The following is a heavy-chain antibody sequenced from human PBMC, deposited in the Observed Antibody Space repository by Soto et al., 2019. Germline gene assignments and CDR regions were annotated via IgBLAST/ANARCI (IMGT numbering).Heavy chain of an antibody. CDR3: ATTIIYGDPGDY. Sequence: QVQVQQSGAEVKEPGASVRISCKASGYTFISYYMHWVRQAPGQGLEWMGIIDPSGARTTYAQRFRGRVTMTWDTSRSTVYMDMTSLRPDVTAVYFCATTIIYGDPGDYWGQGTVVSVSS. CDR1: GYTFISYY. CDR2: IDPSGART. D-gene: IGHD4-17*01. V-gene: IGHV1-46*01. J-gene: IGHJ4*02.